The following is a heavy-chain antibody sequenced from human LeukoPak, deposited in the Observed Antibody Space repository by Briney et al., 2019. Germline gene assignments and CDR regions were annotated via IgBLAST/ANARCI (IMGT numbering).Heavy chain of an antibody. D-gene: IGHD2-2*01. CDR2: IIPIFGTA. Sequence: ASVKVSCKASGGTFSSYAINWVRQAPGQGLEWMGGIIPIFGTANYAQKFQGRVTITADESTSTAYMELSSLRSEDTAVYYCASGGLGVYCSSTSCPQGDAFDIWGQGTMVTVSS. CDR3: ASGGLGVYCSSTSCPQGDAFDI. V-gene: IGHV1-69*13. CDR1: GGTFSSYA. J-gene: IGHJ3*02.